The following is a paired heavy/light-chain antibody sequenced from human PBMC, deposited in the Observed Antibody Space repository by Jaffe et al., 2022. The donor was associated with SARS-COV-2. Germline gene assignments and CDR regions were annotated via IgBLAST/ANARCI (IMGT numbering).Heavy chain of an antibody. CDR3: ASPLWGGGAFRV. Sequence: QVQLIQSGPEVKKPGSSVRVSCMPSGTTVNSYTVTWVRQAPGEGLEWMGTVIPFLHRSKYAQKFQGRVTITADKSTNTAYLELSGLRSDDTAVYYCASPLWGGGAFRVWGQGTIVTVSS. J-gene: IGHJ3*01. CDR2: VIPFLHRS. CDR1: GTTVNSYT. V-gene: IGHV1-69*02. D-gene: IGHD3-10*01.
Light chain of an antibody. CDR2: ATS. V-gene: IGKV3D-20*02. J-gene: IGKJ2*01. CDR3: HQHYDTSPYT. CDR1: QNVDSNY. Sequence: EIVLTQSPGTLSLSPGERATLSCSASQNVDSNYFAWYQQKSGQAPRLLIYATSSRATGVPDRFSGSGSGTDFTLTIGRLEPEDSAVYYCHQHYDTSPYTFGQGTRLEIK.